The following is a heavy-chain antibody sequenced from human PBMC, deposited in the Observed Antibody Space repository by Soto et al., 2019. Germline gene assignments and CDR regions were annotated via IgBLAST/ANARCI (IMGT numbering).Heavy chain of an antibody. D-gene: IGHD5-18*01. CDR3: AKSFMGFSYGKIDY. CDR1: GFTFHDYA. CDR2: IAFTGSGGTT. Sequence: GGSLRLSCATSGFTFHDYAMSWVRQAPGKGLEWVSAIAFTGSGGTTYYADSVKGRFTISRDNSKNTLYLQMNSLRAEDTAVYYCAKSFMGFSYGKIDYWGQGTLVTVSS. V-gene: IGHV3-23*01. J-gene: IGHJ4*02.